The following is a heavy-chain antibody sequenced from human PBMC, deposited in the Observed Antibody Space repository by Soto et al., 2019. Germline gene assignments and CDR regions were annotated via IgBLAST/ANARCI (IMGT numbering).Heavy chain of an antibody. CDR1: GFTFSSYG. Sequence: GGSLRLSCAASGFTFSSYGMHWVRQAPGKGLEWVAVISYDGSNKYYADSVKGRFTISRDNSKNTLYLQMNSLRAEDTAVYYCAKDTLSTIFRGRHYYYYMDVWGKGTTVTVSS. CDR2: ISYDGSNK. CDR3: AKDTLSTIFRGRHYYYYMDV. D-gene: IGHD3-3*01. V-gene: IGHV3-30*18. J-gene: IGHJ6*03.